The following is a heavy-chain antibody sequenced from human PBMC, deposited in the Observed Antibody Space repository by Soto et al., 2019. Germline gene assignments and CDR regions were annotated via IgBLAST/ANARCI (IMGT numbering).Heavy chain of an antibody. CDR1: GFIFSSYA. J-gene: IGHJ4*02. V-gene: IGHV3-30-3*01. CDR3: GRCSSTSCHLGADY. Sequence: PGGSLRLSCAASGFIFSSYAMHWVHQAPGKGLEWVALISYDGSNKYYADSVKGRFTISRDNSKNMLYLQMNSLRTEDTSVYYCGRCSSTSCHLGADYWGQGTLVTASS. CDR2: ISYDGSNK. D-gene: IGHD2-2*01.